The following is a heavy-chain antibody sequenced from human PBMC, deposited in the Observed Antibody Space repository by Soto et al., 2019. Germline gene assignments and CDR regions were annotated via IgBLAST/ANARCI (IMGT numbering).Heavy chain of an antibody. CDR3: VRYGVAATY. V-gene: IGHV1-8*02. CDR1: GYTFTTFN. Sequence: ASVKVSCKASGYTFTTFNINWVRQAAGQRLEWMGWMNPNSGNTGYAQKFQDRITLTRDTSITTAYMELSSLTTADTALYFCVRYGVAATYWGQGTQVTVSS. D-gene: IGHD2-8*01. CDR2: MNPNSGNT. J-gene: IGHJ4*02.